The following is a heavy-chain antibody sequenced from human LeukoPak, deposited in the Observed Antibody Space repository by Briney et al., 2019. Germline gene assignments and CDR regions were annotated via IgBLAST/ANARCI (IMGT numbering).Heavy chain of an antibody. V-gene: IGHV3-23*01. D-gene: IGHD6-19*01. CDR1: GFTFSSYA. Sequence: PGGSLRLSCAASGFTFSSYAMSWVRQAPGKGLEWVSAISGSGGSTYYADSVKGRFTISRDNSKNTPYLQMNSLRAEDTAVYYCAKAWWQWLVRFDYWGQGTLVTVSS. CDR3: AKAWWQWLVRFDY. J-gene: IGHJ4*02. CDR2: ISGSGGST.